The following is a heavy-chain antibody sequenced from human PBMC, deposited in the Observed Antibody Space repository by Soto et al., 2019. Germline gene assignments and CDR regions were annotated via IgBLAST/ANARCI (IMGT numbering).Heavy chain of an antibody. V-gene: IGHV3-23*01. CDR2: IGTGGDT. J-gene: IGHJ5*02. D-gene: IGHD2-21*01. Sequence: GGSLRLSCAASGFAFSSYVLHWVRRAPGKGPEWVSAIGTGGDTYYADSVMGRFTMTRDTSINTTYMELRRLKSDDTAIYYCAREASANWFDPWGQGTLVTVSS. CDR1: GFAFSSYV. CDR3: AREASANWFDP.